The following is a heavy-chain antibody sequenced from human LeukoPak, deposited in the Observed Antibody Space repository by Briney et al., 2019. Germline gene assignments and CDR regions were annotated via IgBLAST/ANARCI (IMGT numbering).Heavy chain of an antibody. D-gene: IGHD3-9*01. CDR2: IYYSGST. V-gene: IGHV4-39*07. J-gene: IGHJ4*02. Sequence: PSETLSLTCTVSGGSISSSSYYLGWIRQPPGKGLEWIGSIYYSGSTYYNPSLKSRVTISVDTSKNQFSLKLSSVTAADTAIYYCARDKGHFDVDYWGQGILVTVSS. CDR3: ARDKGHFDVDY. CDR1: GGSISSSSYY.